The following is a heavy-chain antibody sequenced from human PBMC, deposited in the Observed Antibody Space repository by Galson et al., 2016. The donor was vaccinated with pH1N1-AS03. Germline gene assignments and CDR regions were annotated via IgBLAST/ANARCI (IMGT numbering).Heavy chain of an antibody. CDR3: ARDPRGPCTSATCPTTYYFGMDV. D-gene: IGHD2-2*01. V-gene: IGHV1-2*04. CDR2: INTDSGVT. J-gene: IGHJ6*02. Sequence: SVKVSCKASGYIFTGFYVHWVRQAPGQGLEWMGWINTDSGVTNYAQKFEAWVTMTRDTSVSTAYMELYGLKSVDTAVYYCARDPRGPCTSATCPTTYYFGMDVWGQGTTVIVSS. CDR1: GYIFTGFY.